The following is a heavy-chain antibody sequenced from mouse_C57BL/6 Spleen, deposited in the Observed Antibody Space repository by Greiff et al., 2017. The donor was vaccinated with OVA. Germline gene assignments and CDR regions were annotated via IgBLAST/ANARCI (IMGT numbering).Heavy chain of an antibody. V-gene: IGHV1-66*01. CDR2: IYPGSGNT. D-gene: IGHD2-4*01. CDR3: ARSGYDYDGGDYYAMDY. J-gene: IGHJ4*01. Sequence: QVQLKESGPELVKPGASVKISCKASGYSFTSYYIHWVKQRPGQGLEWIGWIYPGSGNTKYNEKFKGKATLTADTSSSTAYMQLSSLTSEDSAVYYCARSGYDYDGGDYYAMDYWGQGTSVTVSS. CDR1: GYSFTSYY.